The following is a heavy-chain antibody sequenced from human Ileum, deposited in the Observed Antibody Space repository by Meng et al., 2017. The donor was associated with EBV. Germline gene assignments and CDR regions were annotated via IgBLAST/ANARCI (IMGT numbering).Heavy chain of an antibody. CDR3: ARHHHSPTFDY. D-gene: IGHD1-14*01. V-gene: IGHV4-39*01. J-gene: IGHJ4*02. Sequence: QLQESGPGLVKPSETLSLTCTVSGGSISSSSYYWAWIRQPPGAALEWIGSVVYSGTTYYTSSLKSRVSISVDTSKNQFSLKLSSVTAADTAVYYCARHHHSPTFDYWGQGTLVTVSS. CDR2: VVYSGTT. CDR1: GGSISSSSYY.